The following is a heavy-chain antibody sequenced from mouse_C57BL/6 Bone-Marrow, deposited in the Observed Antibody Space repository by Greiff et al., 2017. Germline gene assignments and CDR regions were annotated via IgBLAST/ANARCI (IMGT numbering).Heavy chain of an antibody. V-gene: IGHV1-47*01. CDR1: GYTFTTYP. CDR2: FHPYNDDT. CDR3: ARSGTFFCYFDF. D-gene: IGHD1-3*01. J-gene: IGHJ2*01. Sequence: VQLQQSGAELVKPGASVKMSCKASGYTFTTYPIEWMKQNHGQSLEWIGNFHPYNDDTKYNEKFKGKATLTAEKSSNTVYLELRRLTSDDSAVYYCARSGTFFCYFDFWGAGTTLTVSS.